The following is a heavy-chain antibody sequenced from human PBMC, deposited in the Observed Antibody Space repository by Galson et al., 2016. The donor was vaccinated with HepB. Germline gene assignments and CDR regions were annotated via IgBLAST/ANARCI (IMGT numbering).Heavy chain of an antibody. CDR3: AKDRQVTY. CDR1: GYTFSSYT. V-gene: IGHV3-23*01. CDR2: ITGSPLSV. D-gene: IGHD3-10*01. J-gene: IGHJ4*02. Sequence: SCKASGYTFSSYTLTWVRQAPGQGLEWVSSITGSPLSVFYADSVRGRFTISRDDSKNRLSLQMDSLRAEDTAVYYCAKDRQVTYWGQGTLVTVSS.